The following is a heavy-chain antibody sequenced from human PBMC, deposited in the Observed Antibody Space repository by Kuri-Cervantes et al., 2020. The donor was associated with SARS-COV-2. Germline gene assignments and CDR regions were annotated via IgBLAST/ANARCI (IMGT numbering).Heavy chain of an antibody. V-gene: IGHV1-69*13. CDR3: ARGLKQWELRGAFDY. Sequence: SVKVSCKASGGTFSSYAISWVRQAPGQGLEWMGGIIPIFGTANYAQKFQGRVTITADESTSTAYMELSSLRAEDTAVYYCARGLKQWELRGAFDYWGQGTLVTVSS. CDR1: GGTFSSYA. J-gene: IGHJ4*02. D-gene: IGHD1-26*01. CDR2: IIPIFGTA.